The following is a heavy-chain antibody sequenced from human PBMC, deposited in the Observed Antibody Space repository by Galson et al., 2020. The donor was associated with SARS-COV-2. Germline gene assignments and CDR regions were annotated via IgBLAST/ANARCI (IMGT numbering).Heavy chain of an antibody. J-gene: IGHJ4*02. CDR2: IYYSGST. CDR3: ARGDMRNDYFDY. CDR1: GGSISSYY. Sequence: SETLSLTCTVSGGSISSYYWSWIRQPPGKGLEWIGYIYYSGSTNYNPSLKSRVTISVDTSKNQFSLKLSSVTAADTAVYYCARGDMRNDYFDYWGQGTLVTVSS. V-gene: IGHV4-59*01. D-gene: IGHD3-16*01.